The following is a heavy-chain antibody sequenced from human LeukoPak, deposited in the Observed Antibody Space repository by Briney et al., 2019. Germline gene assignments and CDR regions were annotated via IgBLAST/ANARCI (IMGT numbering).Heavy chain of an antibody. CDR1: GGSISNYY. CDR3: ARDAPAALCYYYMDV. D-gene: IGHD6-13*01. J-gene: IGHJ6*03. CDR2: IYHSGST. Sequence: PSETLSLTCTVSGGSISNYYWSWIRQPPGKGLEWIGYIYHSGSTYYNPSLKSRVTISVDRSKNQFSLKLSSVTAADTAVYYCARDAPAALCYYYMDVWGKGTTVTVSS. V-gene: IGHV4-59*12.